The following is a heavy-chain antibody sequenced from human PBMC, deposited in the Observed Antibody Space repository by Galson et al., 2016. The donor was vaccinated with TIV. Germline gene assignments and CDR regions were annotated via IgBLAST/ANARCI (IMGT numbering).Heavy chain of an antibody. CDR1: GGSFMNYA. Sequence: SVKVSCKASGGSFMNYAVSWVRQAPGQGLEWMGRIIPIFGTGNYAQKFQGRVTITADIFASTAYMELSSLTSDDRAVYYCAGPPTFGNVYHYYMDVWGKGTAVTVSS. J-gene: IGHJ6*03. D-gene: IGHD1-14*01. V-gene: IGHV1-69*06. CDR3: AGPPTFGNVYHYYMDV. CDR2: IIPIFGTG.